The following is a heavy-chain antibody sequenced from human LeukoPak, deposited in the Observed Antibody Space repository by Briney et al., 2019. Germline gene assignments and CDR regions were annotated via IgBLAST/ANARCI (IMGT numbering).Heavy chain of an antibody. J-gene: IGHJ5*02. D-gene: IGHD1-1*01. CDR3: TKDLGYVGH. V-gene: IGHV3-15*01. Sequence: PGGSLRLSCASSGFTFSNAWMTWVRQAPEKGLEWVGRIKSKTDGGTIDYAAPVKGRFIISRDDSKNTLYLQMNSLKTEDTAVYYCTKDLGYVGHWGRGTLVTVSS. CDR1: GFTFSNAW. CDR2: IKSKTDGGTI.